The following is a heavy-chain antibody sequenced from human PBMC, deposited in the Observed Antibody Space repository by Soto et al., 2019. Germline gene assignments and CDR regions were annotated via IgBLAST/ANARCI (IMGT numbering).Heavy chain of an antibody. V-gene: IGHV4-34*01. Sequence: SSETLSLTCAVYGGSFSGYYWSWIRQPPGKGLEWIGEINHSGSTNYNPSLKSRVTISVDTSKNQFSLKLSSVTAADTAVYYCARARRRVVAGRSSSLGSWFDPWGQGTLVTVSS. CDR2: INHSGST. CDR3: ARARRRVVAGRSSSLGSWFDP. J-gene: IGHJ5*02. D-gene: IGHD6-6*01. CDR1: GGSFSGYY.